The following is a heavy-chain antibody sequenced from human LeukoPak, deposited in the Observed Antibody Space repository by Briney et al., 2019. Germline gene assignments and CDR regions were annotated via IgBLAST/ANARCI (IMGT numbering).Heavy chain of an antibody. CDR3: ARGLRSGGLLWFREFMPPGIGHNYYYYYMDV. CDR2: INLKSCNT. J-gene: IGHJ6*03. Sequence: ASVKVSCKACGYTFTSYDINWVRQATGKGLAWMGWINLKSCNTGYAQKFQDRVTMTRNTSISTAYMELSSLRSEDTAVYYCARGLRSGGLLWFREFMPPGIGHNYYYYYMDVWGKGTTVTVSS. V-gene: IGHV1-8*01. CDR1: GYTFTSYD. D-gene: IGHD3-10*01.